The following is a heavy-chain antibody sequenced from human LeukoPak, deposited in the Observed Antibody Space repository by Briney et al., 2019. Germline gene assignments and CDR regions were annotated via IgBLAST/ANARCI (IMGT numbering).Heavy chain of an antibody. J-gene: IGHJ4*02. CDR2: ISSSSYI. CDR1: GFTFSSYS. V-gene: IGHV3-21*01. D-gene: IGHD6-25*01. CDR3: TRAAWDY. Sequence: GGSLRLSCAASGFTFSSYSMNWVRQAPGKGLEWVSSISSSSYIYYADSVKGRFTISRDTSKNTVYLQMNSLRAEDTAVYYCTRAAWDYWAQGTLVTVSS.